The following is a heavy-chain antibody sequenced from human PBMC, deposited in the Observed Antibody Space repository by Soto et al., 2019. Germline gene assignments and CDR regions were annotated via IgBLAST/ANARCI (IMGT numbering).Heavy chain of an antibody. CDR1: GDSMSGFY. J-gene: IGHJ4*02. V-gene: IGHV4-59*01. CDR3: ARFRRNDFDH. CDR2: INYVGRTS. Sequence: QVQLQESGPGLVKPSETLSLTCTVSGDSMSGFYWSWIRQPPGKGLEWIGYINYVGRTSYYSPSLQSRVTISLDSSKNQFSLTLSSVTAADTAVYFCARFRRNDFDHWGQGTLVTVSS. D-gene: IGHD3-10*01.